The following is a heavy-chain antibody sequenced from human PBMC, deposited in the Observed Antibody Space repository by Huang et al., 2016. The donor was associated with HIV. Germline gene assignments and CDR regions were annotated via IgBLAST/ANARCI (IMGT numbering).Heavy chain of an antibody. CDR1: GFTFSNAW. V-gene: IGHV3-15*01. J-gene: IGHJ6*03. D-gene: IGHD5-12*01. CDR2: IKSKTDGGTT. CDR3: TTVKSGYELYYYYYYMDV. Sequence: EVQLVESGGGLVKPGGSLRLSCAASGFTFSNAWMSWGRQAHGKGLVWVGRIKSKTDGGTTDYAAPVKGRFTISRDESKNTLYLKMNSLKTEDTAVYYCTTVKSGYELYYYYYYMDVWGKGTTVTVSS.